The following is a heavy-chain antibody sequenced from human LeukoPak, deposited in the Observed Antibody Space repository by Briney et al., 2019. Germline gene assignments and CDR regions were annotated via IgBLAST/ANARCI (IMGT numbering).Heavy chain of an antibody. CDR3: TRLGISGSSVDY. Sequence: PGGSLRLSCAASGFTFSGSAMYWVRQASGKGLEWVGRIRSKANSYATAYAASVKGRFTISRDDSKNTAYLQMNSLKTEGTAVYYCTRLGISGSSVDYWGQGTLVTVSS. V-gene: IGHV3-73*01. D-gene: IGHD1-26*01. J-gene: IGHJ4*02. CDR1: GFTFSGSA. CDR2: IRSKANSYAT.